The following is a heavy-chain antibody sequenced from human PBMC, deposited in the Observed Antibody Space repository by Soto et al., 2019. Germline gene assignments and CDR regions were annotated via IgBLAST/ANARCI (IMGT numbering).Heavy chain of an antibody. V-gene: IGHV1-18*01. D-gene: IGHD6-13*01. CDR3: ARESSGLAAALGEFDP. J-gene: IGHJ5*02. Sequence: QVQLVQSGAEVKKPGASVKVSCKASGYTFTSYGISWVRQAPGQGLEWMGWISADNGNTNYAQQLQGRVTMTTDTSTSTAYMELRSLRSDDTAVYYCARESSGLAAALGEFDPWGQGTLVTVSS. CDR1: GYTFTSYG. CDR2: ISADNGNT.